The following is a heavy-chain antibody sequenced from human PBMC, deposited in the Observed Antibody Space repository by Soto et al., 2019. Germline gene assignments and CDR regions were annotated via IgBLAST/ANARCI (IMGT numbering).Heavy chain of an antibody. Sequence: TLSRTCSFSVRSGYTSYWNWILQRPGKGLEWIGYIYYSGSTNYNPSLKSRVTISVDTSKNQFSLKLSSVTAADTAVDDGAGADGYKYYYYAMDGWGQGTTVTVS. CDR1: VRSGYTSY. D-gene: IGHD5-12*01. CDR3: AGADGYKYYYYAMDG. J-gene: IGHJ6*02. CDR2: IYYSGST. V-gene: IGHV4-59*02.